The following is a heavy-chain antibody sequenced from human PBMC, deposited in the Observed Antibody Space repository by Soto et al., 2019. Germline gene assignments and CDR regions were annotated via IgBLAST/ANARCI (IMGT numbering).Heavy chain of an antibody. Sequence: PSETLSLTCTVSGGSISSSSYYWGWIRQPPGKGLEWIGSIYYSGSTYYNPSLKSRVTISINTSKNQMSLELTSVTAADTAVYYCARNSGPYASSWFDAWGPGTMVTVYS. V-gene: IGHV4-39*01. CDR3: ARNSGPYASSWFDA. CDR1: GGSISSSSYY. J-gene: IGHJ5*02. CDR2: IYYSGST. D-gene: IGHD6-6*01.